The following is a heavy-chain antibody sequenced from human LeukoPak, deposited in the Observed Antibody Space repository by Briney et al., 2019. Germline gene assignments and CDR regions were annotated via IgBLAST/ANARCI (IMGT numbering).Heavy chain of an antibody. J-gene: IGHJ4*02. V-gene: IGHV3-48*03. Sequence: PGGSLRLSCVASGFTFSNYEMNWVRQAPGKGPEWVSYITKTGSSKYYADSVKGRFTVSRDDANKSLYLQMDSLGAEDTAVYYCVREGSLDDFDCWGQGTLVTVSS. CDR1: GFTFSNYE. CDR3: VREGSLDDFDC. CDR2: ITKTGSSK. D-gene: IGHD3-9*01.